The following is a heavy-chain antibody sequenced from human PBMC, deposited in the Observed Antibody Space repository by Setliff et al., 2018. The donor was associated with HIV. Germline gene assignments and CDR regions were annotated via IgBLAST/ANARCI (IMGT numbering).Heavy chain of an antibody. Sequence: ASVKVSCKASGYIFTVYPMHWVRQAPGQGLEWMGWINPKSGGTKYAAKFEGRVTMTWDTSISTAYMVLNRLTFDDTAVYFCARVRLGYNDLTPPRYTHALGYWGQGTLVTVS. V-gene: IGHV1-2*02. CDR1: GYIFTVYP. D-gene: IGHD6-25*01. CDR3: ARVRLGYNDLTPPRYTHALGY. CDR2: INPKSGGT. J-gene: IGHJ4*02.